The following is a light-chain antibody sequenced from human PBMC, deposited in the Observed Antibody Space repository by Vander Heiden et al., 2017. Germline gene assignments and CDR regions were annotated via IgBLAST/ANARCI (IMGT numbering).Light chain of an antibody. CDR1: SSNVGNNA. V-gene: IGLV1-36*01. CDR2: YDD. Sequence: QSVLTQPSSVSEAPRQSFSLPCSGSSSNVGNNAVNWYQQLPGKAPKLLIYYDDLLPSGVSDRFSGAKSGTSASLAISGLQSEDEADYYCAAWDDSLNAVVFGGGTKLTVL. CDR3: AAWDDSLNAVV. J-gene: IGLJ2*01.